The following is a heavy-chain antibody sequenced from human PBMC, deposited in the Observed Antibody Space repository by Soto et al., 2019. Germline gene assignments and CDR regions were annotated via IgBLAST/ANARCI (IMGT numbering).Heavy chain of an antibody. CDR2: ISAYNGNT. CDR3: AREGFLEWLSSLDY. D-gene: IGHD3-3*01. J-gene: IGHJ4*02. CDR1: GYTFTSYG. Sequence: ASVKVSCKASGYTFTSYGISWVRQAPGQGLEWMGWISAYNGNTNYAQKLQGRVTMTTDTSTSTAYMELRSLRSDDTAVNYCAREGFLEWLSSLDYWGQGTLVTVSS. V-gene: IGHV1-18*01.